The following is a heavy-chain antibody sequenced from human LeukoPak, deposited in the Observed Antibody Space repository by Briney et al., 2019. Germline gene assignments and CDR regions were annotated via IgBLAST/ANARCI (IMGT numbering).Heavy chain of an antibody. J-gene: IGHJ4*02. CDR2: NSISGDNT. CDR3: AKQSLADCIRCPFDS. V-gene: IGHV3-23*01. CDR1: GLTFSSCA. D-gene: IGHD2-15*01. Sequence: GGSLRLSCAASGLTFSSCAMSWVRQAPGKGLEWVSSNSISGDNTYYADSVKGRFTISRDNSKNSLYLQMNSLRAEDTAVYYCAKQSLADCIRCPFDSWGQGTLVTVSS.